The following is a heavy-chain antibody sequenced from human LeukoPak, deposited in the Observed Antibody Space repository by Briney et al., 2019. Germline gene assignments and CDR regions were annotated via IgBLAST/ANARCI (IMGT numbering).Heavy chain of an antibody. CDR3: ARGIAAAGYYFDY. V-gene: IGHV3-30*02. J-gene: IGHJ4*02. Sequence: GGSLRLSCAASGFTFSNYGMHWVRQAPGKGLEWVAFIRYDGSNKYYPDSVKGRFTISRDNSKNTMYLQMNSLRAEDTAVYYCARGIAAAGYYFDYWGQGTLVTVSS. CDR2: IRYDGSNK. CDR1: GFTFSNYG. D-gene: IGHD6-13*01.